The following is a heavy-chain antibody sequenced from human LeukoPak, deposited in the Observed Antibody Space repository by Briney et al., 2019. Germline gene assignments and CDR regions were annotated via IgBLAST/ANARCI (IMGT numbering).Heavy chain of an antibody. J-gene: IGHJ4*02. CDR2: ISGSGGST. Sequence: GGSLRLSCAASGFTFSSHSMNWVRQAPGKGLEWVSAISGSGGSTYYADSVKGRFTISRDNSKNTLYLQMNSLRAEDTAVYYCAKDGYCSSTSCSPGFDYWGQGTLVTVSS. V-gene: IGHV3-23*01. CDR1: GFTFSSHS. CDR3: AKDGYCSSTSCSPGFDY. D-gene: IGHD2-2*03.